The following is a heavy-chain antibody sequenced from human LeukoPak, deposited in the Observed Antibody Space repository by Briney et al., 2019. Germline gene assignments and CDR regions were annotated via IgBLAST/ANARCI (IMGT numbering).Heavy chain of an antibody. CDR2: IIPIFGTA. CDR1: GGTFSSYA. D-gene: IGHD3-9*01. V-gene: IGHV1-69*13. Sequence: ASVKVSCKASGGTFSSYAISWVRQAPGQGLEWMGGIIPIFGTANYAQKFQGRVTITADESTSTAYMELSSLRSEDTAVYYCARTIINLNYSDYWGQGTLVTVSS. CDR3: ARTIINLNYSDY. J-gene: IGHJ4*02.